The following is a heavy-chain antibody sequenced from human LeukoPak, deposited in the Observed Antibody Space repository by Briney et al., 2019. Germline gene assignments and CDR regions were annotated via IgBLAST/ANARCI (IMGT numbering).Heavy chain of an antibody. D-gene: IGHD1-26*01. Sequence: SETLSLTCTVSGGSISDYYRGWIRQPPGKGLEWIGYFYNSGSSTYNPSLKSRVTISADTSKNQFSLKLSSVTAADTAVYYCARHEARIVGATGFDYWGQGTLVTVSS. V-gene: IGHV4-59*08. J-gene: IGHJ4*02. CDR2: FYNSGSS. CDR1: GGSISDYY. CDR3: ARHEARIVGATGFDY.